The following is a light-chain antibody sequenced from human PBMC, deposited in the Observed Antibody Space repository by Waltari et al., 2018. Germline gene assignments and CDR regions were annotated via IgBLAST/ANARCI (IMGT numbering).Light chain of an antibody. CDR3: QQYNSFPWT. CDR2: KAS. CDR1: QSISTW. V-gene: IGKV1-5*03. J-gene: IGKJ1*01. Sequence: DIQMTQSPSTLSASIGDSIAITCRASQSISTWLAWYHQRPGKAPNLLIYKASALERGVPSRFSGSGAATDFTLTISSLQPDDFATYYGQQYNSFPWTFGQGTKVEIK.